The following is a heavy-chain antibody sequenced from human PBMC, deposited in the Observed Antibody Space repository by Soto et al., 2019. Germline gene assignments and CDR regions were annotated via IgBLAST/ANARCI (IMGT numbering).Heavy chain of an antibody. CDR2: IYPSGTA. CDR1: GGSLSDHF. J-gene: IGHJ5*02. D-gene: IGHD6-6*01. Sequence: QVQLQESGPGLVKPSDTLSLTCSVSGGSLSDHFWTWVRQPAGRGMEWIGRIYPSGTATYNSSLKGHVTLSIDKSRNEVSLRLTSVTAADTGVYYCAREVGRPDHFDPWGQGILLTVSS. V-gene: IGHV4-4*07. CDR3: AREVGRPDHFDP.